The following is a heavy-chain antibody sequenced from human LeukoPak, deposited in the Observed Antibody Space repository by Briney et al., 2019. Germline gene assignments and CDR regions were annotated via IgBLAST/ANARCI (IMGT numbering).Heavy chain of an antibody. V-gene: IGHV1-69*05. Sequence: SVKLSCKASGGTFSSYAISWVRQAPGQGLEWMGGIIPIFGTANYAQKFQGRVTITTDESTSTAYMELSSLRSEDTAVYYCATGSGMSYYYDSSGYSFDYWGQGTLVTVSS. CDR1: GGTFSSYA. D-gene: IGHD3-22*01. CDR2: IIPIFGTA. CDR3: ATGSGMSYYYDSSGYSFDY. J-gene: IGHJ4*02.